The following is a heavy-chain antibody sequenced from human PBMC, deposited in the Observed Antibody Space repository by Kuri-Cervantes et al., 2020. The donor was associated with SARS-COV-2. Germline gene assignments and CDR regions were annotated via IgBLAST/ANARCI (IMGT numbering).Heavy chain of an antibody. CDR1: GFTFSSYS. CDR3: ASPSSGYSGGFDY. V-gene: IGHV3-48*01. D-gene: IGHD3-22*01. Sequence: GESLKISCAASGFTFSSYSMNWVRQAPGEGLEWVSYISSSSSTIYYADSVKGRFTISRDNAKSSLYLQMNSLRAGDTAVYYCASPSSGYSGGFDYWGQGTLVTVSS. J-gene: IGHJ4*02. CDR2: ISSSSSTI.